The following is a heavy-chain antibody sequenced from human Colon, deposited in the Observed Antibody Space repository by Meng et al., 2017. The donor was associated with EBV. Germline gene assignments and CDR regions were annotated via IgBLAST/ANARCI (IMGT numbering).Heavy chain of an antibody. CDR2: ISYGGST. CDR3: ARGIQIWHEIDY. CDR1: GGSISSSSYS. V-gene: IGHV4-39*06. D-gene: IGHD5-18*01. J-gene: IGHJ4*02. Sequence: RRQRTESGPGLVKPSETLSLTCTVSGGSISSSSYSCAWIRQPPGKGLEWIGGISYGGSTSYNPSLKSRVTISIDTSKNQFSLSLTSVTAADTAIYYCARGIQIWHEIDYWGQGTLVTVSS.